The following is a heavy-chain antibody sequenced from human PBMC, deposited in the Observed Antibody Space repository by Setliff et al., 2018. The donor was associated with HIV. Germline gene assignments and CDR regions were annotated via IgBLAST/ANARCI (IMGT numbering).Heavy chain of an antibody. V-gene: IGHV3-30*02. Sequence: GGSLRLSCAVSGFTFISYGMYWVRQAPGKGLEWVAFIRYDGSYGYYVDSVKGRFTISRDNSKNTMFLQMNSLRVEDTAIYYCAKMHTAMDPDTFDIWGQGTMVTVSS. D-gene: IGHD5-18*01. J-gene: IGHJ3*02. CDR1: GFTFISYG. CDR2: IRYDGSYG. CDR3: AKMHTAMDPDTFDI.